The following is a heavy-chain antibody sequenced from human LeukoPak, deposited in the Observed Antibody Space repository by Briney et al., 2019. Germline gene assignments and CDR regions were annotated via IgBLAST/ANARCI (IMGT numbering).Heavy chain of an antibody. Sequence: ASVKVSCKASGYTFTGYYMHWVRQAPGQGLEWMGRINPNSGGTNYTQKFQGRVTMTRDTSISTAYMELSSLRSDDTAVYYCARDYESVVVVAARWYFDYWGQGTLVTVSS. D-gene: IGHD2-15*01. J-gene: IGHJ4*02. V-gene: IGHV1-2*06. CDR1: GYTFTGYY. CDR2: INPNSGGT. CDR3: ARDYESVVVVAARWYFDY.